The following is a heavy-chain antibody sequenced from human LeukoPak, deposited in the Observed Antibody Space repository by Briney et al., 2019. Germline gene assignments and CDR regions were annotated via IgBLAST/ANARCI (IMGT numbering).Heavy chain of an antibody. J-gene: IGHJ6*02. Sequence: GGSLRLSCAASGFTFSDYAMSWVRQAPGKGLEWVSAISGSGGSTYYADSVKGRFTISRDNSKNTLYLQMNSLRAEDTAVYYCARDIGIFHYYGMDVWGQGTTVTVSS. CDR1: GFTFSDYA. CDR2: ISGSGGST. V-gene: IGHV3-23*01. D-gene: IGHD2-15*01. CDR3: ARDIGIFHYYGMDV.